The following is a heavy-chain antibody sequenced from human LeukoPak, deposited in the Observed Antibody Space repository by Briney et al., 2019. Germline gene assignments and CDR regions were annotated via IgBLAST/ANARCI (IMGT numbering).Heavy chain of an antibody. CDR3: ARDSGYNALDY. J-gene: IGHJ4*02. V-gene: IGHV3-7*05. CDR1: GFTFSNSW. CDR2: INQDGSAK. D-gene: IGHD5-12*01. Sequence: PGGSLRLSCADSGFTFSNSWMAWVRQAPGRGLEWVANINQDGSAKTCVDSVKGRFTISRDNAKNSLYLQMNSLRAEDTAVYYCARDSGYNALDYWGQGTLVTVSS.